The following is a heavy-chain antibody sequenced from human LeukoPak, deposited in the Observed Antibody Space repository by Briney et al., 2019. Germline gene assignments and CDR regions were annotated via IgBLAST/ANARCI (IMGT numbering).Heavy chain of an antibody. Sequence: SQTLSLTCTVSGDSVSSGDYYWSWIRQPAGKGLEWIGRISSSGSTNYNPSLKSRVTISVDTSKNQFSLKLSSVTAADTAVYFCARGPYSYDSSGAFDIWGQGTMVTVSS. J-gene: IGHJ3*02. CDR3: ARGPYSYDSSGAFDI. CDR1: GDSVSSGDYY. V-gene: IGHV4-61*02. CDR2: ISSSGST. D-gene: IGHD3-22*01.